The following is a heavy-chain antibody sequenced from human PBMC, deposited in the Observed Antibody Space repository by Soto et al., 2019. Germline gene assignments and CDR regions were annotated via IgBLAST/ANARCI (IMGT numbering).Heavy chain of an antibody. CDR1: GASLGGFH. V-gene: IGHV4-34*12. J-gene: IGHJ3*02. CDR2: LIHGGST. D-gene: IGHD3-16*01. Sequence: PSETLSLTCAIYGASLGGFHWTWLRQAPGKGLVWIGELIHGGSTNYNPSLKSRVSFSLDTSKNQFSLHLMSVTAADTAVYYCARSPLGYDYVRQTWREVGDSFDIWGRGTMVT. CDR3: ARSPLGYDYVRQTWREVGDSFDI.